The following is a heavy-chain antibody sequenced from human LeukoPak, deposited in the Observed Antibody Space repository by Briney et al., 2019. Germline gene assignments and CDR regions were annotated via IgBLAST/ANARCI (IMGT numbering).Heavy chain of an antibody. CDR2: IGTAGDT. Sequence: GGSLRLSCAASGFTFSSYDMHWVRQATGKGLEWVSAIGTAGDTYCPGSVKGRFTISRENAKNSLYLQMNSLRAGDTAVYYCARAGVAGGAFDIWGQGTMVTVSS. CDR3: ARAGVAGGAFDI. V-gene: IGHV3-13*04. D-gene: IGHD3-3*01. J-gene: IGHJ3*02. CDR1: GFTFSSYD.